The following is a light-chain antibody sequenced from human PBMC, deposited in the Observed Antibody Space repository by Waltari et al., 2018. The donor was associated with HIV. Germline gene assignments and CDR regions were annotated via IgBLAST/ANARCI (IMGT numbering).Light chain of an antibody. CDR1: SSDVGAYDY. CDR3: SSYSHSNVLT. V-gene: IGLV2-8*01. CDR2: EVT. J-gene: IGLJ2*01. Sequence: QSALTQPPSASGSPGQSVTISCTGTSSDVGAYDYVSWYQCLPGKAPQLMIYEVTKRPSWVPARFSGAKSGNTASLTVSGLQPEDEADYYCSSYSHSNVLTFGGGTKLTVL.